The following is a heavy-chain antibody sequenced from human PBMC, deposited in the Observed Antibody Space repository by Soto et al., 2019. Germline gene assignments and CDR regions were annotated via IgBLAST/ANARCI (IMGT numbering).Heavy chain of an antibody. D-gene: IGHD2-8*01. CDR2: INHSGST. CDR1: GGSFSGYY. Sequence: PSETLSLTCAVYGGSFSGYYWSWIRQPPGKGLEWIGEINHSGSTNYNPSLKSRITISVDTSKNQFSLKLGSVTAADTAVYYCARDRIYLMVYLRTSYYMDVWGKGTTVTVSS. V-gene: IGHV4-34*01. CDR3: ARDRIYLMVYLRTSYYMDV. J-gene: IGHJ6*03.